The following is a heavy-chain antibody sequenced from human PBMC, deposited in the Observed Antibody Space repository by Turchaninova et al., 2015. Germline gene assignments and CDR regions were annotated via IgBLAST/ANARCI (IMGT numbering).Heavy chain of an antibody. CDR2: ISGRGVST. J-gene: IGHJ4*02. V-gene: IGHV3-23*04. CDR1: GFTFSSYA. CDR3: AKGIVGSTFFDY. Sequence: EVQLVESGGGLVQPGGSLRLSCAASGFTFSSYAMSWVRQAPGTGVEWVSAISGRGVSTYYADSVKGRFTLSRDNSKNTLYLQMNSLRAEDTAVYYCAKGIVGSTFFDYWGQGTLVTVSS. D-gene: IGHD1-26*01.